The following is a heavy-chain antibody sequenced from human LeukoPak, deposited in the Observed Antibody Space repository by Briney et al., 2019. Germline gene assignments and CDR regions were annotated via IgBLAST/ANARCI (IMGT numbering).Heavy chain of an antibody. Sequence: GSVKVSCKASGYTFTSYGISWVRQAPGQGLEWMGWISAYNGNTNYAQKLQGRVTMTTDTSTSTAYMELRSLRSDDTAVYYCARSYYDILTFGYYGMDVWGQGTTVTVSS. D-gene: IGHD3-9*01. CDR2: ISAYNGNT. J-gene: IGHJ6*02. CDR1: GYTFTSYG. CDR3: ARSYYDILTFGYYGMDV. V-gene: IGHV1-18*01.